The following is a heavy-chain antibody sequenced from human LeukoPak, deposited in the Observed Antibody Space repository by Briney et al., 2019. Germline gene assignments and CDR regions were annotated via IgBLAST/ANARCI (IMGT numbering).Heavy chain of an antibody. J-gene: IGHJ3*02. D-gene: IGHD2-8*02. CDR2: IYPGDSDT. CDR1: GYSFTSYW. Sequence: GESLKISCKGSGYSFTSYWIGWVRQMPGKGLEWMGIIYPGDSDTRYSPSFQGQVTISADKSISTAYLQWSSLKASDTAMYYCARQILAALDAFDIWGQGTMVTVSS. V-gene: IGHV5-51*01. CDR3: ARQILAALDAFDI.